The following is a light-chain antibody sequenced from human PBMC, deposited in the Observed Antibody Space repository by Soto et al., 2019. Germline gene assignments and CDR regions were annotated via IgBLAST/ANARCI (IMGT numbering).Light chain of an antibody. CDR3: QTWGNGIVV. J-gene: IGLJ2*01. CDR2: LDSDGSH. V-gene: IGLV4-69*02. Sequence: QPVLTQSPSASASLGASVRLTCTLSSGHNTYAIAWHQQQPEKGPRYLMKLDSDGSHTNGDGIPARFSGSSSGAERYLTISSLQSEDEADYYCQTWGNGIVVFGGGTKVTVL. CDR1: SGHNTYA.